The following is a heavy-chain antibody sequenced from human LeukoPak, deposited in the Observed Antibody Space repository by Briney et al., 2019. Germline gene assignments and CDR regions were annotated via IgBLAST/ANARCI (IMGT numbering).Heavy chain of an antibody. CDR3: ARVGAAAGMGFGLDY. Sequence: SETLSLTCTVSGGSISSYYWSWIRQPPGKGLEWIGYIYYSGSTNYNPSLKSRVTISVDTSKNQFSLKLSSVTATDTAVYYCARVGAAAGMGFGLDYWGQGTLVTVSS. J-gene: IGHJ4*02. D-gene: IGHD6-13*01. CDR2: IYYSGST. CDR1: GGSISSYY. V-gene: IGHV4-59*01.